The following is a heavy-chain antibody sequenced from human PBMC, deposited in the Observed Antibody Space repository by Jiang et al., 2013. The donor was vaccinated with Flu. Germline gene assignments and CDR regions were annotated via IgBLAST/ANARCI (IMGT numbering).Heavy chain of an antibody. V-gene: IGHV4-59*01. CDR2: IYYSGST. Sequence: ETLSLTCTVSGGSISSYYWSWIRQPPGKGLEWIGYIYYSGSTNYNPSLKSRVTISVDTSKNQFSLKLSSVTAADTAVYYCARGGGPNGDPLGRFDYWGQGTLVTVSS. CDR3: ARGGGPNGDPLGRFDY. D-gene: IGHD7-27*01. J-gene: IGHJ4*02. CDR1: GGSISSYY.